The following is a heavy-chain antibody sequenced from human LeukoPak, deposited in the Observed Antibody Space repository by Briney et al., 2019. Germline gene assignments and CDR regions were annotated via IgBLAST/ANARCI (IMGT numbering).Heavy chain of an antibody. CDR1: GFTFDDYA. V-gene: IGHV3-9*01. CDR2: ISWNSGSI. CDR3: AREGELYFDY. D-gene: IGHD1-26*01. Sequence: PGGSLRLSCAASGFTFDDYAMHWVRQAPGKGLEWVSGISWNSGSIGYADSVKGRFTISRDNSKNTLYLQMNSLRAEDTAVYYCAREGELYFDYWGQGTLVTVSS. J-gene: IGHJ4*02.